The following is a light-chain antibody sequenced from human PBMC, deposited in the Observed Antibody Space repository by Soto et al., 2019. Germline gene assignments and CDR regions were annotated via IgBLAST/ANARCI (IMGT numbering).Light chain of an antibody. CDR2: DNH. CDR3: GTWDSTLSSLV. J-gene: IGLJ3*02. CDR1: TSNIGDNY. Sequence: QSVLTQPPSVSAAPGQKLTISCSGITSNIGDNYVSSYQQLQGAAPKLLIYDNHKRPSGIPDRFSGSKSGTSATLGITGLQTGDEADYYCGTWDSTLSSLVFGGGTQLTVL. V-gene: IGLV1-51*01.